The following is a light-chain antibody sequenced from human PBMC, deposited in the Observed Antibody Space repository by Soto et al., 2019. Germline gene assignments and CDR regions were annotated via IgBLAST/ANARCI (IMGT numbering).Light chain of an antibody. J-gene: IGKJ1*01. V-gene: IGKV3D-20*02. CDR2: AIS. Sequence: EIVLTQSPGTLSLSPGESAALSCRASQSVTSNYLVWYRQKPGQAPRLLIYAISSRAAGIPDRFNGSGSGTDFPLTITRLEPEDAAVYYCQQHSNSPWTFGQGTRVE. CDR1: QSVTSNY. CDR3: QQHSNSPWT.